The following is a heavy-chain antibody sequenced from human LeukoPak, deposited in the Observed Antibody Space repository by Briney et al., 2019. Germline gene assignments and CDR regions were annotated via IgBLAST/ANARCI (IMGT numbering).Heavy chain of an antibody. V-gene: IGHV4-31*03. CDR2: IYYSGDT. J-gene: IGHJ6*03. CDR1: GGSISSGNSY. Sequence: KPSQTLSLTCTVSGGSISSGNSYWSWIRQHPGKGLEWIGYIYYSGDTYYNPSLKSRVAMSVDTSKNQFSLNLTSVTAADTAVYYCARGNYVSNYYYYMDVWGKGTTVTVSS. CDR3: ARGNYVSNYYYYMDV. D-gene: IGHD5/OR15-5a*01.